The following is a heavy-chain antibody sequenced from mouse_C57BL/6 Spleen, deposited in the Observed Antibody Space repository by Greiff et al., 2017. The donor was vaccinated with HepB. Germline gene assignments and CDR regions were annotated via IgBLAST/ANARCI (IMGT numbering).Heavy chain of an antibody. CDR1: GYTFTSYW. CDR2: IYPSDSET. J-gene: IGHJ2*01. D-gene: IGHD2-3*01. Sequence: QVQLQQSGAELVRPGSSVKLSCKASGYTFTSYWMDWVKQRPGQGLEWIGNIYPSDSETHYNQKFKDKATLTVDKSSSTAYMQLSSLTSEDSALYYCAGGGLLPLYWGHGTTLTVSS. V-gene: IGHV1-61*01. CDR3: AGGGLLPLY.